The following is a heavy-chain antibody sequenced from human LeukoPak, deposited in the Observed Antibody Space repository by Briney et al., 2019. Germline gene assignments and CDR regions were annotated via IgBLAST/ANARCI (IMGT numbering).Heavy chain of an antibody. CDR2: IYPGDSDT. CDR1: GYSFTSYW. D-gene: IGHD6-6*01. Sequence: AGESLKIPCRGSGYSFTSYWIAWVRQMPGKGLECMGIIYPGDSDTRYSPSFQGQVTISADKSITTAYLQWSSLKTSDTAIYYCARLSSGNSSPSDYWGQGTLVTVSS. J-gene: IGHJ4*02. V-gene: IGHV5-51*01. CDR3: ARLSSGNSSPSDY.